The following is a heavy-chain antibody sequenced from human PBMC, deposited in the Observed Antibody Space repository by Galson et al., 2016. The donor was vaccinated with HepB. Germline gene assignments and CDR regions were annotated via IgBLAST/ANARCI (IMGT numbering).Heavy chain of an antibody. Sequence: SLRLSCAASGFSVSGSYMSWVRQAPGKGLEWASVIYSGGDTFYADSVKGRFAISRDNSKNTLYLQMDSLRAEDTAVYYCAHNNGWYGKGYFDYWGQGTLVTVSS. J-gene: IGHJ4*02. V-gene: IGHV3-66*01. D-gene: IGHD6-19*01. CDR2: IYSGGDT. CDR1: GFSVSGSY. CDR3: AHNNGWYGKGYFDY.